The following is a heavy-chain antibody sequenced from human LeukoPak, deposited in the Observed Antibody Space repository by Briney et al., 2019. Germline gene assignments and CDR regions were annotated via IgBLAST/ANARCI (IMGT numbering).Heavy chain of an antibody. CDR2: ISAYNGNT. CDR3: ARDRSYCSSTSCHRDAFDI. D-gene: IGHD2-2*01. J-gene: IGHJ3*02. CDR1: GYTFTSYG. Sequence: GASVKVSCKASGYTFTSYGISWVRQAPGQGLEWMGWISAYNGNTNYAQKLQGRVTMTTDTSTSTAYMELRSLRSDDTAVYYCARDRSYCSSTSCHRDAFDIWGQGTMVTVSS. V-gene: IGHV1-18*01.